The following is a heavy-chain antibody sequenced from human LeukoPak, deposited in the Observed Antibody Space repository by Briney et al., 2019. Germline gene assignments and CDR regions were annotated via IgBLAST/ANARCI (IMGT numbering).Heavy chain of an antibody. CDR2: IYYSGST. V-gene: IGHV4-59*01. D-gene: IGHD3-3*01. Sequence: PSETLSLTCTVSGGSISSYYWSWIRQPPGKGLEWIGYIYYSGSTNYNPSLKSRITISVDTSKNQFSLKLSSVTAADTAVYYCARGAPRYYDFWSGYPDYWGQGTLVTVSS. CDR3: ARGAPRYYDFWSGYPDY. J-gene: IGHJ4*02. CDR1: GGSISSYY.